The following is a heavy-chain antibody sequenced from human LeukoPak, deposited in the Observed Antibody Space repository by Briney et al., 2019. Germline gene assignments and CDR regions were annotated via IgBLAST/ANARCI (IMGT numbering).Heavy chain of an antibody. J-gene: IGHJ4*02. Sequence: PRASVKVSCKASGYTFTNYAMNWVRQAPGQGLEWMGWINTNTGNPTYAQDFTGRFVFSLGTSVSTAYLQISSLKAEDTAVYYCASYDLGDYWGQGTLVTVSS. D-gene: IGHD3-22*01. CDR2: INTNTGNP. CDR1: GYTFTNYA. V-gene: IGHV7-4-1*02. CDR3: ASYDLGDY.